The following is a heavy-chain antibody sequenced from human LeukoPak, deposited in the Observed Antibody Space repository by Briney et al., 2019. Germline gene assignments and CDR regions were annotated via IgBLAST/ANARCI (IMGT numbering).Heavy chain of an antibody. CDR2: IYTSGST. V-gene: IGHV4-61*02. CDR1: GGSISSGSYY. D-gene: IGHD4/OR15-4a*01. J-gene: IGHJ2*01. CDR3: ARDRMVVTDNYWYFDL. Sequence: QPSQTLSLTCTVSGGSISSGSYYWSWIRQPAGKGLEWIGRIYTSGSTNYNPSLKSRVTISVDTSKNQFSLKLSSVTAADTAVYYCARDRMVVTDNYWYFDLWGRGTLDTVSS.